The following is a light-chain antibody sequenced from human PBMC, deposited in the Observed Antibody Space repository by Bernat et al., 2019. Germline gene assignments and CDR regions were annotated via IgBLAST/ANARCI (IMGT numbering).Light chain of an antibody. V-gene: IGKV1-9*01. J-gene: IGKJ4*01. Sequence: DIQLTQSPPFLSASVGDRVTITCRASQVIGTYLAWYQQKPGKAPNLLIYGASTLQTGVPSRFSGSGSGTEFTLTISSLQPEDFATYYCQQLNSYPLTFGGGTKVEIK. CDR2: GAS. CDR3: QQLNSYPLT. CDR1: QVIGTY.